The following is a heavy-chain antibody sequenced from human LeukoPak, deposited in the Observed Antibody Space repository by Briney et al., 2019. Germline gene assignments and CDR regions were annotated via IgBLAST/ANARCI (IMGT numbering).Heavy chain of an antibody. D-gene: IGHD2-15*01. V-gene: IGHV1-18*01. J-gene: IGHJ6*02. CDR3: ARGYCSGGRCYDILNYQYGMDV. Sequence: ASVKVSCKASGYTFTSYGISWVRQAPGQGPEWMGWISVYNGNTNYAQRLQGRVTMTTDTSTSTAYMELRSLRSDDTAVCYCARGYCSGGRCYDILNYQYGMDVWGQGTTVTVSS. CDR1: GYTFTSYG. CDR2: ISVYNGNT.